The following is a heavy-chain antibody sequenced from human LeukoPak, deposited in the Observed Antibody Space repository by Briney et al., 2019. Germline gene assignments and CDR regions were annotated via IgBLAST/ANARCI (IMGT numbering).Heavy chain of an antibody. CDR3: ARHTEFVPAALHNFDY. V-gene: IGHV4-34*01. J-gene: IGHJ4*02. Sequence: SETLSLTCAVYGGSFSGYYWSWIRQPPGKGLEWIGEINHSGSTNYNPSLKSRVTISVDTSKNQFSLKLSSVTAADTAVYFCARHTEFVPAALHNFDYWGQGTLVTVSS. CDR2: INHSGST. CDR1: GGSFSGYY. D-gene: IGHD2-2*01.